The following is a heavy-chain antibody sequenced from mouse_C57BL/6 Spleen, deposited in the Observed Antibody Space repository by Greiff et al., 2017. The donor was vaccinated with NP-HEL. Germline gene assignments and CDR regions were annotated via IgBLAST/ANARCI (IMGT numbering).Heavy chain of an antibody. J-gene: IGHJ4*01. V-gene: IGHV14-4*01. Sequence: VQLKQSGAELVRPGASVKLSCTASGFNIKDDYMHWVKQRPEQGLEWIGWIDPENGDTEYASKFQGKATITANTSSNTAYLQLSSLTSEDTAVYYCTKLLRYGAMCYWGQGTSVTVSS. CDR2: IDPENGDT. D-gene: IGHD1-1*01. CDR1: GFNIKDDY. CDR3: TKLLRYGAMCY.